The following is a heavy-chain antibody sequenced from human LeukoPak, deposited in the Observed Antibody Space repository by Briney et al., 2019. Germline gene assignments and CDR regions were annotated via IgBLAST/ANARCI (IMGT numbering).Heavy chain of an antibody. V-gene: IGHV3-66*04. CDR2: IYSGGST. Sequence: GGSLRLSCAASGFTVSSNYMSWVRQAPGKGLEWVSVIYSGGSTYYADSVKGRFTISRDNSKNTLYLQMNSLRAEDTAVYYCARQGYGDYPIDYWGQGTLVTVSS. CDR3: ARQGYGDYPIDY. J-gene: IGHJ4*02. D-gene: IGHD4-17*01. CDR1: GFTVSSNY.